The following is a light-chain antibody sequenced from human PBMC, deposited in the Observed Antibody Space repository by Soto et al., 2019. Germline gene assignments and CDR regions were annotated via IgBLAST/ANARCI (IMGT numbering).Light chain of an antibody. J-gene: IGKJ2*01. Sequence: EIVMTQSPATLSVSPGERATLSCRASQSVSSNLAWYQQKPGQAPRLLIYGASTRATGIPARFSGSGSGTEYTLTISSLESEDFAVYYCQQYNNWFTGEYTFGQGTKLEIK. V-gene: IGKV3D-15*01. CDR3: QQYNNWFTGEYT. CDR2: GAS. CDR1: QSVSSN.